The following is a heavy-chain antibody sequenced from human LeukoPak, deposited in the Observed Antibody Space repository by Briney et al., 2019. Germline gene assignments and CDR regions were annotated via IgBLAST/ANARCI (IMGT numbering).Heavy chain of an antibody. CDR1: GYTFTSYD. J-gene: IGHJ6*02. Sequence: ASVKVSCKASGYTFTSYDINWVRQATGQGLEWMGWMNPNSGNTGYAQKFQGRVTMTRNTSISTAYMELSSLRSEDTAVYYCASAVWFGELDYGMDVWGQGTTVTVSS. V-gene: IGHV1-8*01. CDR2: MNPNSGNT. CDR3: ASAVWFGELDYGMDV. D-gene: IGHD3-10*01.